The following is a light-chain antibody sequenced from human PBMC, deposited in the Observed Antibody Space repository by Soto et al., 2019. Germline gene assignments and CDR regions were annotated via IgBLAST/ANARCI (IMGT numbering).Light chain of an antibody. CDR1: QSISSW. Sequence: DIQMTQSPSTLSASVGDRVTITCRASQSISSWLAWYQQKPGKAPKLLIYDASSLESGVRSRFSGSGSWTEFTLTISSLQPDDFATYYCQQYNSYPLTFGGGTKVEIK. CDR3: QQYNSYPLT. J-gene: IGKJ4*01. V-gene: IGKV1-5*01. CDR2: DAS.